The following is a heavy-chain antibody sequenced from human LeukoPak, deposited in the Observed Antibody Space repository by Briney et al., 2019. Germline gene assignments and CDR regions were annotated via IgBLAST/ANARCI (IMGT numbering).Heavy chain of an antibody. CDR1: GFTFDDYG. D-gene: IGHD6-19*01. CDR2: INSDGSST. CDR3: ASGWKYFDY. J-gene: IGHJ4*02. V-gene: IGHV3-74*01. Sequence: PGGSLRLSCAASGFTFDDYGMSWVRQAPGKGLVWVSRINSDGSSTSYADSVKGRFTISRDNAKNTLYMQMNSLRGEDTAVYYCASGWKYFDYWGQGTLVTVSS.